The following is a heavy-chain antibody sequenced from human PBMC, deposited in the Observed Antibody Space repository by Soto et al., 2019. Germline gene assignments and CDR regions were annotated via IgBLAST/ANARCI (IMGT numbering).Heavy chain of an antibody. CDR3: ARTLPPIYGSGSYYWSGFDP. CDR2: INSDGSST. J-gene: IGHJ5*02. D-gene: IGHD3-10*01. V-gene: IGHV3-74*01. Sequence: PGGSLRLSCAASGFTFSSYWMHWVRQAPGKGLVWVSRINSDGSSTSYADSVKGRFTISRDNAKNTLYLQMNSLRAEDTAVYYCARTLPPIYGSGSYYWSGFDPWGQGTLVTVSS. CDR1: GFTFSSYW.